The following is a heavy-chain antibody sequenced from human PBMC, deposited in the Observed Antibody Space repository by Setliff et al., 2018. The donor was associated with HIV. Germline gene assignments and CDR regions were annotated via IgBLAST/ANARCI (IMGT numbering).Heavy chain of an antibody. CDR1: GGSIGGYY. Sequence: PSETLSLTCTVSGGSIGGYYWSWIRQPPGTGLEWLGCIYSGGSTNYNPSLESRVTISLDTSKNQFSLRLTSVTAADTAVYYCARVARYSYGSFESWGQGTLVTVSS. J-gene: IGHJ4*02. D-gene: IGHD5-18*01. CDR2: IYSGGST. V-gene: IGHV4-59*12. CDR3: ARVARYSYGSFES.